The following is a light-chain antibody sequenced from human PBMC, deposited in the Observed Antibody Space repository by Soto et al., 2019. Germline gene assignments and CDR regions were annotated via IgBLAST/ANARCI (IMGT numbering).Light chain of an antibody. CDR2: GAS. V-gene: IGKV3D-7*01. CDR3: QQALT. CDR1: QTVSRYY. J-gene: IGKJ4*01. Sequence: VLTQSPASLSLSPGGRAILSCRASQTVSRYYVAWYQKKHGQPPRLLIYGASTRATGVPDRFSGSGSGVDFTLTIRSLQAEYFGVYYCQQALTFGGGTTVE.